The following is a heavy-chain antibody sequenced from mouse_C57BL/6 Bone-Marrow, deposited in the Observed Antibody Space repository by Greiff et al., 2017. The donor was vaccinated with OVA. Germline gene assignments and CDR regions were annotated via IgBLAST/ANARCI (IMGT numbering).Heavy chain of an antibody. CDR1: GYTFTSYW. CDR2: IDPSDSYT. Sequence: QVQLQQPGAELVKPGASVKLSCKASGYTFTSYWMQWVKPRPGQGLEWIGEIDPSDSYTNYNQKFKGKATLTVDTSSSTAYMQLSSLTSEDSAVYYCARITTVVDWYFDVWGTGTTVTVSS. V-gene: IGHV1-50*01. D-gene: IGHD1-1*01. J-gene: IGHJ1*03. CDR3: ARITTVVDWYFDV.